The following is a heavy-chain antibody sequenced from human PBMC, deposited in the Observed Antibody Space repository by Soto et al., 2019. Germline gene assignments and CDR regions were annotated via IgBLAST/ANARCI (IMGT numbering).Heavy chain of an antibody. CDR3: ARELSPVDYDSSGPVAG. V-gene: IGHV4-38-2*02. D-gene: IGHD3-22*01. Sequence: SETLSLTCAVSGDSIISIYHWAWIRQPPGRGLEWIASIYHSGSTYYNPSLKSRVTISVDTSKNQFSLKLSSVTAADTAVYYCARELSPVDYDSSGPVAGWGQGTLVTVSS. CDR2: IYHSGST. J-gene: IGHJ4*02. CDR1: GDSIISIYH.